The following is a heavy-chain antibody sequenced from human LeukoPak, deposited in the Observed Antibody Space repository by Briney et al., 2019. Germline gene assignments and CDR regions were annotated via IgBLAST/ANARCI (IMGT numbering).Heavy chain of an antibody. CDR1: GCTFSSYN. Sequence: GSLRLSCAASGCTFSSYNMNWFRQAPAGGLVWVSSIISSSSYIYYADSVKGRFAISRDNAKNSLYLQMNSLRAEDTAVYYCARGGQYSGYDRYDYWGQGTLVTVSS. D-gene: IGHD5-12*01. CDR3: ARGGQYSGYDRYDY. V-gene: IGHV3-21*01. CDR2: IISSSSYI. J-gene: IGHJ4*02.